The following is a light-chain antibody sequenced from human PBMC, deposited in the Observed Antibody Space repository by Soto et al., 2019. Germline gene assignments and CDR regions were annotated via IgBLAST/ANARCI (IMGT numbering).Light chain of an antibody. CDR1: QSVSIH. CDR3: QQYSNWPPIT. Sequence: ETVMTQSTGTLSVWLGERATLSCRASQSVSIHLAWYQQKPGQAPRLLIYDTSTRATGIPARFSGSGSGTEFTLTISSLQSEDFAVYYCQQYSNWPPITFGQGTRLEIK. J-gene: IGKJ5*01. V-gene: IGKV3-15*01. CDR2: DTS.